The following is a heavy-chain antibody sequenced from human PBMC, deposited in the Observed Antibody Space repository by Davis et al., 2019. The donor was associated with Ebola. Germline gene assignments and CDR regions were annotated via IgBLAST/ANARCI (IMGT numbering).Heavy chain of an antibody. CDR2: INSDGSST. CDR3: ARDFDFWSDYPAREQHRQYRFYYSGLDV. D-gene: IGHD3-3*01. V-gene: IGHV3-74*01. J-gene: IGHJ6*04. Sequence: GESLKISCAASGFTFSSYWMHWVRQAPGKGLVWVSRINSDGSSTSYADSVKGRFTISRDNAKNMLYLQMSSLRAEDTAVYYCARDFDFWSDYPAREQHRQYRFYYSGLDVWGKGTTVTVSS. CDR1: GFTFSSYW.